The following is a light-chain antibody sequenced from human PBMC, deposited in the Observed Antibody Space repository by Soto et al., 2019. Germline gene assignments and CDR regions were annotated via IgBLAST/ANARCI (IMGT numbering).Light chain of an antibody. V-gene: IGKV3D-20*02. J-gene: IGKJ4*01. CDR1: QSVSSSY. Sequence: EIVLTQSPGTLSLSPGERATLSCRASQSVSSSYLAWYQQKPGQAPRLLIYDASSRAPGVPARFSGSGSGTDFTLTISSLEPEDSAVYYCQHRNDWPLTFGGGTKVEIK. CDR2: DAS. CDR3: QHRNDWPLT.